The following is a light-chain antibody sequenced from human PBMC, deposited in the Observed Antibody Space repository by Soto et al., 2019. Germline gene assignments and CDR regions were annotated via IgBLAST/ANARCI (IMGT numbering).Light chain of an antibody. CDR2: SNN. V-gene: IGLV1-44*01. Sequence: QAVVTQPPSASGTPGQRVTISCSGGSSNIGSHTVNWYQHLPGTAPKLLIYSNNQRPSGVPDRFSGSVSGTSASLAISGLQSEDEADYYCAAWHDSLNGPVFGGGTKRPS. CDR1: SSNIGSHT. J-gene: IGLJ2*01. CDR3: AAWHDSLNGPV.